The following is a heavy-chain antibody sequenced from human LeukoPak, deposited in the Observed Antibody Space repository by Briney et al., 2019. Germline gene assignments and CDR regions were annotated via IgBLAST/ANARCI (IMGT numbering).Heavy chain of an antibody. J-gene: IGHJ4*02. CDR1: RGTFSSYA. CDR2: IIPILGIA. D-gene: IGHD3-10*01. Sequence: SVKVSCKASRGTFSSYAISWVRQAPGQGLEWMGRIIPILGIANYAQKFQGRVTITADKSTSTAYMGLSSLRVEDTAVYYCVRDIGDYYGSGSYWLLWGQGTLVTVCS. CDR3: VRDIGDYYGSGSYWLL. V-gene: IGHV1-69*04.